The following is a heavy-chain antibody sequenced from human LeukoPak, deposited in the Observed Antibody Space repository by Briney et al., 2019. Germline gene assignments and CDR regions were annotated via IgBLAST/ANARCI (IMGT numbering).Heavy chain of an antibody. Sequence: PGRSLTLSCAASGFTFSSYGMHRVRQAPGKGLEWVAVISYDGSNKYYADSVKGRFTIYRDNSKNTLYLQMNSLRAEDTAVYYCAKSDLYDSSANCWGQGTLVAVSS. CDR2: ISYDGSNK. D-gene: IGHD3-22*01. CDR3: AKSDLYDSSANC. CDR1: GFTFSSYG. J-gene: IGHJ4*02. V-gene: IGHV3-30*18.